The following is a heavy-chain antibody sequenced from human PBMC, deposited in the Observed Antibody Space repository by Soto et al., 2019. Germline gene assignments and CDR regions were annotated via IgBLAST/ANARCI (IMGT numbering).Heavy chain of an antibody. CDR1: GGSISSGGYY. CDR3: ARVGLGYDFWSGYYGYYYYGMDV. Sequence: PSETLSLTCTVSGGSISSGGYYWSWIRQHPGKGLEWIGYIYYSGSTYYNPSLKSRVTISVDTSKNQFSLKLSSVTAADTAVYYCARVGLGYDFWSGYYGYYYYGMDVWGQGTTVTVSS. J-gene: IGHJ6*02. D-gene: IGHD3-3*01. CDR2: IYYSGST. V-gene: IGHV4-31*03.